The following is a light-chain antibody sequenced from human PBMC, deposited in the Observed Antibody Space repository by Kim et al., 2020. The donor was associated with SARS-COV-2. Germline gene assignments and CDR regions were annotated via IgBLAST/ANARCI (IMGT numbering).Light chain of an antibody. J-gene: IGLJ2*01. CDR1: SGHSSYA. CDR2: LNSDGSH. V-gene: IGLV4-69*01. CDR3: QTWGTVV. Sequence: QLVLTQSPSASASLGASVKLTCTLSSGHSSYAIAWHQQQPDKGPRYLMKLNSDGSHSKGDGIPDRFSGSSSGAERYLTISSLQSEDEADYYCQTWGTVVFGGGTQLTVL.